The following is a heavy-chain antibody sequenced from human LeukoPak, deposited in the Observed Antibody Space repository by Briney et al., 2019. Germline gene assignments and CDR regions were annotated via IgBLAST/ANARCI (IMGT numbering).Heavy chain of an antibody. CDR2: IYYSGST. Sequence: SETLSLTCTVSGGSISSSNFYWGWIRQPPGKGLEWIGSIYYSGSTNYNPSLKSRVTISVDTSKNQFSLKLSSVTAADTAVYYCARGYTVRGVIRSPLYYYYYMDVWGKGTTVTVSS. CDR3: ARGYTVRGVIRSPLYYYYYMDV. CDR1: GGSISSSNFY. J-gene: IGHJ6*03. D-gene: IGHD3-10*01. V-gene: IGHV4-39*07.